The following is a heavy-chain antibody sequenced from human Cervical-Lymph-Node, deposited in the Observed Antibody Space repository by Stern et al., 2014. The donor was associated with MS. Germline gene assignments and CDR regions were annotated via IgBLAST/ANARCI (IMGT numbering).Heavy chain of an antibody. J-gene: IGHJ3*01. CDR3: AREGADNDAFDV. Sequence: QVQLVQSGAEAKKPGASVTVSCRTSGYTFIDYYIHWVRQAPGQGLEWMGIINLSDGATTYAQKFQGRVTMTRDTSTNTAYMQLGSLTSEDTAVFFCAREGADNDAFDVWGQGTMVTVSS. CDR1: GYTFIDYY. CDR2: INLSDGAT. D-gene: IGHD1-26*01. V-gene: IGHV1-46*03.